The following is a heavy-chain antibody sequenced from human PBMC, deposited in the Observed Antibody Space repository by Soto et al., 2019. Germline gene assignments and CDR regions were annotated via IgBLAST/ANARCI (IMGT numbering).Heavy chain of an antibody. V-gene: IGHV1-69*06. D-gene: IGHD4-4*01. CDR1: GGTFSSYA. Sequence: QVQLVQSGAEVKKPGSSVKVSCKASGGTFSSYAISWVRQAPGQGLEWMGGIIPIFGTANYAQKFQGRVTITADKSTSTAYMELSSLRSEDTAVYYCARDTRMGRLHGSGYYYYGMDVWGQGTTVTVSS. CDR2: IIPIFGTA. J-gene: IGHJ6*02. CDR3: ARDTRMGRLHGSGYYYYGMDV.